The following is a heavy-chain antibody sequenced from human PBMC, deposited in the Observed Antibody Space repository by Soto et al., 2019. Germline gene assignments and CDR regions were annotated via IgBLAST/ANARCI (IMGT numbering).Heavy chain of an antibody. J-gene: IGHJ4*02. CDR3: ARDEGGGWYLDTY. Sequence: EVHLVESGGGLVQPGGSLRLSCAASGFTFSNYWMSWVHQAPGKGLEWVANIKHDGSEKYYVDSVKGRFTISRDNAKNSLYLQMNSLRAEDTAVYYCARDEGGGWYLDTYWGQGTLVTVSS. D-gene: IGHD6-19*01. CDR2: IKHDGSEK. V-gene: IGHV3-7*01. CDR1: GFTFSNYW.